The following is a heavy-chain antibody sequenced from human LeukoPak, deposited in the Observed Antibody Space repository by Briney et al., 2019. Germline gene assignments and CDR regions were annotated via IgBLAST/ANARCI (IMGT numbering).Heavy chain of an antibody. CDR1: GFSFSDYY. CDR3: ANDIVAAGLFFDY. D-gene: IGHD6-13*01. V-gene: IGHV3-11*01. Sequence: GGSLRLSCAASGFSFSDYYMGWIRQAPGKGLDWVSFISSSSSGSTTYYADSVKGRFTISRDNAKNSLYLQMDSLRVEDTAVYYCANDIVAAGLFFDYWGQGTLVTVSS. J-gene: IGHJ4*02. CDR2: ISSSSSGSTT.